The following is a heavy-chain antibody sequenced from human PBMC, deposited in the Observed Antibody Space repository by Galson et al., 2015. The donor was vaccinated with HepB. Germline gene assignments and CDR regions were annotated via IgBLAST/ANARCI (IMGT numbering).Heavy chain of an antibody. J-gene: IGHJ4*02. D-gene: IGHD3-3*01. CDR2: MNPNSGNT. Sequence: SVKVSCKASGYTFTSYDINWVRQATGQGLEWMGWMNPNSGNTGYAQKFQGRVTMTRNTSISTAYMELSSLRSEDTAVYYCARRSRFLEWLSPLFDYWGQGTLVTVSS. CDR3: ARRSRFLEWLSPLFDY. CDR1: GYTFTSYD. V-gene: IGHV1-8*01.